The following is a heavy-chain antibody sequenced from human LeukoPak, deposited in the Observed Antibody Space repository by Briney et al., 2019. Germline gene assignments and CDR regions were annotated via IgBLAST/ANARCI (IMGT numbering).Heavy chain of an antibody. CDR3: AKGSYSSSWSTGDY. Sequence: GGSLRLSCAASGFIFSNAWMNWVRQAPGKGLEWVSAVSGSGGSTYYADSVKGRFTISRDNSKNTLYLQMNSLRAEDTAVYYCAKGSYSSSWSTGDYWGQGTLVTVSS. CDR1: GFIFSNAW. J-gene: IGHJ4*02. V-gene: IGHV3-23*01. D-gene: IGHD6-13*01. CDR2: VSGSGGST.